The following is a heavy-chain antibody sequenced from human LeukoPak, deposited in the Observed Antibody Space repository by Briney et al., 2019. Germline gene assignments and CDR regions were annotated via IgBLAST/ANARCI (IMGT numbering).Heavy chain of an antibody. Sequence: GASVKVSCKASGFTLTSSAMQWVRQARGQRLEWIGWIVVGSGNTNYAQKFQERVTITRDMSTSTAYMELSSLRSEDTAVYYCAAAPSVAATNNRGNFDYWGQGTLVTVSS. J-gene: IGHJ4*02. D-gene: IGHD2-15*01. CDR3: AAAPSVAATNNRGNFDY. CDR2: IVVGSGNT. CDR1: GFTLTSSA. V-gene: IGHV1-58*02.